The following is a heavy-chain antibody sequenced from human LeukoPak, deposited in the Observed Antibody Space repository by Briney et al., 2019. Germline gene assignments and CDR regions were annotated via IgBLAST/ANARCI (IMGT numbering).Heavy chain of an antibody. D-gene: IGHD6-13*01. CDR3: ARDSSRDPPFDY. CDR1: GYTFTSYY. Sequence: ASVKVSCKASGYTFTSYYMHWVRQAPGQGLEWMGIINPSGGSTSYTQKFQGRVTMTRDTSTSTVYMELSSLRSEDTAVYYCARDSSRDPPFDYWGQGTLVTVSS. CDR2: INPSGGST. J-gene: IGHJ4*02. V-gene: IGHV1-46*01.